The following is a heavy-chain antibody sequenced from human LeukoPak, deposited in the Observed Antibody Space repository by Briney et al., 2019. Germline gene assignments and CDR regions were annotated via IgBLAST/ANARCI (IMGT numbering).Heavy chain of an antibody. J-gene: IGHJ4*02. V-gene: IGHV3-30*04. D-gene: IGHD3-10*01. CDR1: GFTFSSYA. CDR3: ARDSTYYYDSGSSGPHYFGY. CDR2: LSFDGTIT. Sequence: HSGGSLRLSCAASGFTFSSYALHWVRQAPGKGLEWVAVLSFDGTITYYADSVKARFTISRDNSKNTLYLQLNSLRAEDTAVYYCARDSTYYYDSGSSGPHYFGYWGQGTLVTVSS.